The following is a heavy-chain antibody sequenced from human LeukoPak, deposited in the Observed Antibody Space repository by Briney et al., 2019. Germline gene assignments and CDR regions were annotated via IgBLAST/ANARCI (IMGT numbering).Heavy chain of an antibody. CDR3: ARVGAAGTSAFDI. CDR2: IYHSGST. Sequence: PSETLSLTCAVYGGSFSDYYWSWIRQPPGKGLEWIGYIYHSGSTYYNPSLKSRVTISVDRSKNQFSLKLSSVTAADTAVYYCARVGAAGTSAFDIWGQGTMVTVSS. V-gene: IGHV4-30-2*01. J-gene: IGHJ3*02. D-gene: IGHD6-13*01. CDR1: GGSFSDYY.